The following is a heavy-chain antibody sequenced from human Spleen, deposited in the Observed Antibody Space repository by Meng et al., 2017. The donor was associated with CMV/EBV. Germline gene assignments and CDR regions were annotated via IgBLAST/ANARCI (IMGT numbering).Heavy chain of an antibody. J-gene: IGHJ6*02. D-gene: IGHD1-1*01. CDR2: IKQDGSEK. V-gene: IGHV3-7*01. CDR3: ARERYPYYYGMDV. Sequence: GESLKISCAASRFTFSSYWMSWVRQAPGKGLEWVANIKQDGSEKYSVDSVKGRLTISRDNAKNSLYLQMNSLRAEDTAVYYCARERYPYYYGMDVWGQGTTVTVSS. CDR1: RFTFSSYW.